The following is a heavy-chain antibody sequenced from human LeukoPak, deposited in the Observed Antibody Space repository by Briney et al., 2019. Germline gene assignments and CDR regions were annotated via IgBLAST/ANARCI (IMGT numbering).Heavy chain of an antibody. D-gene: IGHD1-1*01. V-gene: IGHV3-21*01. CDR2: INSGSTYM. CDR3: ARVEATTGRNYHYYYMDV. J-gene: IGHJ6*03. CDR1: GFYFSGYS. Sequence: GGSLRLSCGASGFYFSGYSMNWVRQAPGKGLEWVSSINSGSTYMYYADSVKGRFTISRDNAKNSLHLQMDSLRAEDTAVYFCARVEATTGRNYHYYYMDVWGEGTTVIVSS.